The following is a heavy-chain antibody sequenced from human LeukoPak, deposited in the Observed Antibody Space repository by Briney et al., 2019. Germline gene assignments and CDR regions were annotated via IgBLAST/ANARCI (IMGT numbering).Heavy chain of an antibody. D-gene: IGHD3-10*01. V-gene: IGHV3-23*01. Sequence: QPGGSLRLSCAASGFTFNNYAMNWVRQAPGKGLEWVSGITGNGVSTYYADSVKGRFTISRDNVKNSLYLQMNSLRGEDTAVYYCARAVGSGISYGFFAYWGQGTLVTVSS. CDR1: GFTFNNYA. J-gene: IGHJ4*02. CDR2: ITGNGVST. CDR3: ARAVGSGISYGFFAY.